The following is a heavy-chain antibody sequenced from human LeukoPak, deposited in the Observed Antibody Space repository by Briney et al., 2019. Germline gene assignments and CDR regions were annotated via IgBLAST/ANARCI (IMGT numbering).Heavy chain of an antibody. D-gene: IGHD3-22*01. CDR3: ATDQNAYYDSSGYHAFDI. CDR1: GYTLTELS. J-gene: IGHJ3*02. CDR2: FDPEDGET. Sequence: GASVTVSCTVSGYTLTELSMHWVRRAPGKGLEWMGGFDPEDGETIYAQKFQGRVTMTEDTSTDTAYMELSSLRSEDTAVYYCATDQNAYYDSSGYHAFDIWGQGTMVTVSS. V-gene: IGHV1-24*01.